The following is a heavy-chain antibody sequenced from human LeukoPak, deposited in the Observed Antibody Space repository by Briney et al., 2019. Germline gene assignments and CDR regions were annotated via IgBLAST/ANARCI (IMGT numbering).Heavy chain of an antibody. CDR3: AKRRSVVMAYYYYAMDV. D-gene: IGHD2-8*01. V-gene: IGHV3-23*01. CDR1: GFTFSSYG. CDR2: ISGSGGST. Sequence: SGGSLRLPCAASGFTFSSYGMSWVRQAPGKGLEWVSAISGSGGSTYHADSVKGRFTISRDNSKNTLYLQMNSLRAEDTAVYYCAKRRSVVMAYYYYAMDVWGQGTTVTVSS. J-gene: IGHJ6*02.